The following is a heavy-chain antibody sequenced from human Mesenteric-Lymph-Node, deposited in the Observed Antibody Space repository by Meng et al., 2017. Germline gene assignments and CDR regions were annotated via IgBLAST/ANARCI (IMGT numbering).Heavy chain of an antibody. CDR3: ARGRGNQPLFDF. Sequence: QVRLVQSGVEVKKPGSSVKVACKTSGGSFSTYTFSWVRQAPGQGLEWMGGLIPVLNKAKSAPRFQDRVTFTADETTTTAYMELSSLTFEDTAVYFCARGRGNQPLFDFWGQGTLVTVAS. CDR1: GGSFSTYT. D-gene: IGHD2/OR15-2a*01. CDR2: LIPVLNKA. J-gene: IGHJ4*02. V-gene: IGHV1-69*10.